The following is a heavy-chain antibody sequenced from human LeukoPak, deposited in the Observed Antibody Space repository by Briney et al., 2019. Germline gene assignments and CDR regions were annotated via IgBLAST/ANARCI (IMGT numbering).Heavy chain of an antibody. CDR2: IYYSGST. V-gene: IGHV4-59*01. D-gene: IGHD3-9*01. Sequence: PSETLSLTCTVSGGSISSYYWSWIRQPPGKGLEWIGYIYYSGSTNYNPSLKSRVTISIDTSKNQFSLRLSSVTAADTAMYYCARVSPLYDILTGPYFDYWGQGALVTVSS. CDR3: ARVSPLYDILTGPYFDY. CDR1: GGSISSYY. J-gene: IGHJ4*02.